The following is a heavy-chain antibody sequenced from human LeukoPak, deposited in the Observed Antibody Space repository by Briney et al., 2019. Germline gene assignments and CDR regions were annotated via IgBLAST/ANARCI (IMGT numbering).Heavy chain of an antibody. V-gene: IGHV4-31*03. J-gene: IGHJ4*02. CDR2: ITHSGST. CDR1: GGSISSSSYY. D-gene: IGHD2-15*01. CDR3: ARDCGAGTCSIGIFDF. Sequence: SETLSLTCTVSGGSISSSSYYWGWIRQPPGQGLEWIGYITHSGSTSYNPSLKSRLTISVDTSKNLFSLKLTSVTVADTAVYFCARDCGAGTCSIGIFDFWGQGALVSVSS.